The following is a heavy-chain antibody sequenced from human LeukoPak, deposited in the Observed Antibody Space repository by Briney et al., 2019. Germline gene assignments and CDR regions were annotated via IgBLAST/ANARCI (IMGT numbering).Heavy chain of an antibody. D-gene: IGHD6-19*01. CDR3: AKGVAVAGTGGSSDWFDP. J-gene: IGHJ5*02. CDR1: GFTFSSYA. CDR2: ISGSSGST. Sequence: GGSLRLSCAASGFTFSSYAMTWVRQAPGKGLEWVSAISGSSGSTYYADSVKGRFTISRDNSKNTLYLQMNSLRAEDTAVYYCAKGVAVAGTGGSSDWFDPWGQGTLVTVSS. V-gene: IGHV3-23*01.